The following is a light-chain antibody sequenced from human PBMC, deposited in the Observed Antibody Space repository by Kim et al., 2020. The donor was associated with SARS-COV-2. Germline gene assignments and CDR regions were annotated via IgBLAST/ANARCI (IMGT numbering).Light chain of an antibody. CDR2: DAS. J-gene: IGKJ3*01. Sequence: DRVTMTPRASQTINTWLVLYQQDPRKPPNALISDASSLESGVPSMFSRSGSGTELTLTISSLRPEDFATYYCQEYNSDFAFGPRTKVDI. V-gene: IGKV1-5*01. CDR3: QEYNSDFA. CDR1: QTINTW.